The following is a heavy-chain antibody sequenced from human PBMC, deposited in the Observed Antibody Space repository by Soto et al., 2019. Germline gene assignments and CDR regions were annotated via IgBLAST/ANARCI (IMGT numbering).Heavy chain of an antibody. V-gene: IGHV4-34*01. Sequence: LSLTCAVYGGSFSGYYWSWIRQPPGKGLEWIGEINHSGSTNYNPSLKSRVTISVDTSKNQFSLKLSSVTAADTAVYYCARGGKHNNYYGSGTPGGDWFDPWGQGTLVTV. CDR2: INHSGST. J-gene: IGHJ5*02. CDR3: ARGGKHNNYYGSGTPGGDWFDP. CDR1: GGSFSGYY. D-gene: IGHD3-10*01.